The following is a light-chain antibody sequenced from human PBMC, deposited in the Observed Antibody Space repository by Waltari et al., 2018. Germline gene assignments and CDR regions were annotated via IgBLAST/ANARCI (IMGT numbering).Light chain of an antibody. J-gene: IGKJ5*01. CDR3: QQYNNWPIT. CDR1: QSVSSN. CDR2: GAS. Sequence: EIVMTQSPATLSVSPGERATLSCRASQSVSSNLAWHQQKPCQAPRLLIYGASTRATGIPARFSGSGSGTEFTLTISRLQSEDFAVYYCQQYNNWPITFGQGTRLEIK. V-gene: IGKV3-15*01.